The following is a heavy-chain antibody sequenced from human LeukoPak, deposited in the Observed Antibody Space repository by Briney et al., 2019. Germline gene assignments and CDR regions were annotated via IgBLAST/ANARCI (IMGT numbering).Heavy chain of an antibody. J-gene: IGHJ4*02. CDR3: ARGKVGATRSQFDY. Sequence: GGSLRLSCAASGFTFSSYEMNWVRQAPGKGLEWVSSISSSSSYIYYADSVKGRFTISRDNAKNSLYLQMNSLRAEDTAVYYCARGKVGATRSQFDYWGQGTLVTVSS. D-gene: IGHD1-26*01. CDR2: ISSSSSYI. CDR1: GFTFSSYE. V-gene: IGHV3-21*01.